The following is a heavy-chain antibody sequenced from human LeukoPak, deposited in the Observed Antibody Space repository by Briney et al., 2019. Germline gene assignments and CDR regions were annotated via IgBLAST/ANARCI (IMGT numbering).Heavy chain of an antibody. CDR3: VSTPAIQRLNF. V-gene: IGHV3-11*01. CDR1: GLSITDYY. D-gene: IGHD2-2*02. Sequence: PGGSLRLSCAASGLSITDYYMSWIRQAPGGGLQWIAYISSVTSAIHYANSMKGRFTMSRDNAENSVYLQMNSLRTVDTAMYFCVSTPAIQRLNFWGQGTLVTVSS. J-gene: IGHJ4*02. CDR2: ISSVTSAI.